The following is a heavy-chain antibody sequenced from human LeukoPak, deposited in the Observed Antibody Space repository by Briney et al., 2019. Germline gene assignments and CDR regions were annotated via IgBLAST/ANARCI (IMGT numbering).Heavy chain of an antibody. J-gene: IGHJ5*01. CDR1: GFSFNIYA. Sequence: GGSLRRSCAASGFSFNIYAMSWVRQAPGKGLEWVAAIDRSGGSTFYADSVKGRFTITKDNSKNTLYLQINSLRVDDTAIYYCARGSHGEHDSWGQGTLVTVSS. CDR2: IDRSGGST. V-gene: IGHV3-23*01. CDR3: ARGSHGEHDS. D-gene: IGHD4-17*01.